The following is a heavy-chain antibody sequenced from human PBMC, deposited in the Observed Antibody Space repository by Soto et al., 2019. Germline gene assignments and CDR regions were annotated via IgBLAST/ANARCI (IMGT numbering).Heavy chain of an antibody. CDR1: GFTFSSFSSES. J-gene: IGHJ6*02. CDR3: GKWPYQDYTDYTYGVDV. D-gene: IGHD4-17*01. Sequence: GGSLRLSCAASGFTFSSFSSESMHWVRQAPGKGLEYVAAISFDGGSTYYADSVKGRFTISRDNSKNTVYLQMSSLRPDDTAVYYCGKWPYQDYTDYTYGVDVWGQGTTVTVSS. V-gene: IGHV3-64D*06. CDR2: ISFDGGST.